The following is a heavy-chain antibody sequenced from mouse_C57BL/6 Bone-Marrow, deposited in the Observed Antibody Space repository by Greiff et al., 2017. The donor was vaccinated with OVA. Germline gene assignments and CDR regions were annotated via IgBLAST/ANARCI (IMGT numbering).Heavy chain of an antibody. CDR1: GYTFTDYY. D-gene: IGHD2-1*01. CDR3: ARGDDGNYNYFDY. V-gene: IGHV1-19*01. J-gene: IGHJ2*01. Sequence: VQLQQSGPVLVKPGASVKMSCKASGYTFTDYYMNWVKQSHGKSLEWIGVINPYNGGTSYNQKFKGKAPLTVDKSSSTAYMELNSLTSEDSAVYYCARGDDGNYNYFDYWGQGTTLTVSS. CDR2: INPYNGGT.